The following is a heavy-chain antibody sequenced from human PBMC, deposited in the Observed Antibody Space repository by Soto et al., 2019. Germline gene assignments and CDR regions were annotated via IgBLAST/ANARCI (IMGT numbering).Heavy chain of an antibody. CDR3: ASGRGGYSGYDFNY. J-gene: IGHJ4*02. Sequence: SETLSLTCTVSGGSISSSSYYWGWIRQPPGKGLEWIGSIYYSGSTYYNPSLKSRVTISVDTSKNQFSLKLSSVTAADTAVYYCASGRGGYSGYDFNYWGQGTLVTVSS. CDR1: GGSISSSSYY. D-gene: IGHD5-12*01. CDR2: IYYSGST. V-gene: IGHV4-39*01.